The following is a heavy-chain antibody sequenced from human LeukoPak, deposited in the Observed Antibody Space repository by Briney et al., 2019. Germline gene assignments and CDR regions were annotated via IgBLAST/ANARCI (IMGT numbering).Heavy chain of an antibody. Sequence: ASVKVSCKASGYTFTSYDINWVRQATGQGLEWMGWMNPNSGNTGYAQKFQGRVTMTRNTSISTAYMELSSLRSEDTAVYYCARDSAVLYYYYGMDVWGQGTTATVSS. CDR1: GYTFTSYD. J-gene: IGHJ6*02. CDR3: ARDSAVLYYYYGMDV. D-gene: IGHD2-8*01. V-gene: IGHV1-8*01. CDR2: MNPNSGNT.